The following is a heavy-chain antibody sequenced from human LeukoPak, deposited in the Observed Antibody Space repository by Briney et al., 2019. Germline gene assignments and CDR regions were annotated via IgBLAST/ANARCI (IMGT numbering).Heavy chain of an antibody. Sequence: GGSLRLSCAASGFIFSNYAMHWVRQAPGKGLEWITVISYDGNNKYYADSMKGRFTISRDNSKNTMYLQMNSLRAEDTAVYYCANLGYCTGGSCPDLDYWGQGTLVTVSS. CDR3: ANLGYCTGGSCPDLDY. CDR1: GFIFSNYA. CDR2: ISYDGNNK. D-gene: IGHD2-15*01. V-gene: IGHV3-30-3*01. J-gene: IGHJ4*02.